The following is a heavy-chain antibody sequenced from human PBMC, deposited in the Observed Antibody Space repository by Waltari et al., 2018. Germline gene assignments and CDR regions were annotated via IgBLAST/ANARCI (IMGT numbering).Heavy chain of an antibody. CDR2: IYYSGST. CDR3: ARHVGVLMVPGSYNWFGP. J-gene: IGHJ5*02. V-gene: IGHV4-39*01. D-gene: IGHD2-8*01. CDR1: GGSISSSSYY. Sequence: LTCIVAGGSISSSSYYWGWIRQPPGKGLEWIGSIYYSGSTYYNPSLKSRVTISVDTSKNQFSLKRSSVTAADTAVDYCARHVGVLMVPGSYNWFGPWGQGSLVTVSS.